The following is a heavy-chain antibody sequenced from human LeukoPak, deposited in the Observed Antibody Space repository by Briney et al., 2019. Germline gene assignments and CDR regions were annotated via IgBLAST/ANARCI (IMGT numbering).Heavy chain of an antibody. D-gene: IGHD5-12*01. CDR1: GGSISSGGYY. J-gene: IGHJ4*02. CDR2: IYYSGST. CDR3: ARQIVAARALDY. V-gene: IGHV4-31*03. Sequence: SETLSLTCTVSGGSISSGGYYWSWIRQHPGKGLEWIGYIYYSGSTYYNPSLKSRVTISVDTSKNQFSLKLSSVTAADTAVYYCARQIVAARALDYWGQGTLINVSS.